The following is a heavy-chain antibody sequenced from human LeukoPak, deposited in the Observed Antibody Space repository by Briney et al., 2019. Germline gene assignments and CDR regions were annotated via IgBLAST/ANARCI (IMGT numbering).Heavy chain of an antibody. J-gene: IGHJ4*02. D-gene: IGHD5-18*01. Sequence: PSETLSLTCAVYGGSFSGYYWSWIRQPPGKGLEWIGEINHSGSTNYNPSLKSRVTISVDTSKNQFSLKLSSVTAADTAVYYCARERAVDTAMVAYFDYWGQGTLVTVSS. V-gene: IGHV4-34*01. CDR2: INHSGST. CDR3: ARERAVDTAMVAYFDY. CDR1: GGSFSGYY.